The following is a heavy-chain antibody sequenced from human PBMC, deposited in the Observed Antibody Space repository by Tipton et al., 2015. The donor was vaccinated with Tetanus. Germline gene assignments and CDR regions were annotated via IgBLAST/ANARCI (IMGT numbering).Heavy chain of an antibody. J-gene: IGHJ5*02. CDR3: ARVQLSSSFLKYNLFDP. CDR2: IHDSGTT. V-gene: IGHV4-59*01. D-gene: IGHD3-3*02. CDR1: GASISPYY. Sequence: TLSLTCAVSGASISPYYWSWIRQPPGKGLEWIGSIHDSGTTNYNPSLKSRLTMSVDTSNNLLSLKLTSVTAADTAVSYCARVQLSSSFLKYNLFDPLGQGSLVTVAS.